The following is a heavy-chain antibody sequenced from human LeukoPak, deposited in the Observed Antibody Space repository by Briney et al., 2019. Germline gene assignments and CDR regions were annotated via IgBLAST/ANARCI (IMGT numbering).Heavy chain of an antibody. J-gene: IGHJ3*02. V-gene: IGHV1-69*04. CDR2: IIPILGIA. CDR3: ARDMGYGGNSNGAFDI. Sequence: ISXVRQAHGQGLEWRGRIIPILGIANYAQKFQGRVTITADKSTSTAYMELSSLRSEDTAVYYCARDMGYGGNSNGAFDIWGQGTMVTVSS. D-gene: IGHD4-23*01.